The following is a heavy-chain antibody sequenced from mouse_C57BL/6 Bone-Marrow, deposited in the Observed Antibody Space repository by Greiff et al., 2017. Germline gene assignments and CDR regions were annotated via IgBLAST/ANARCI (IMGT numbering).Heavy chain of an antibody. CDR3: TRDTTVVGAMDY. D-gene: IGHD1-1*01. Sequence: EVKLEESGGGLVQPGGSMKLSCAASGFTFSDAWMDWVRQSPEKGLEWVAEIRNKANNHATYYAESVKGRFTISRDDSKSSVYLQMNSLRADDTGIYYCTRDTTVVGAMDYWGQGTSVTVSS. CDR1: GFTFSDAW. J-gene: IGHJ4*01. CDR2: IRNKANNHAT. V-gene: IGHV6-6*01.